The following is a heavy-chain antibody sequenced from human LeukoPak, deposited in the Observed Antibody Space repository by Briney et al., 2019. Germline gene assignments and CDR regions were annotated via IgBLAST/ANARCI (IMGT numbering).Heavy chain of an antibody. D-gene: IGHD2-2*01. V-gene: IGHV4-4*07. Sequence: KPSETLSLTCTVSGGSISLYYWTWIRQPAGKGLEWIGRIYASGSTNYNPSLKSRVTMSVDTSMNQFSLKLSSVTAADTAVYYCARYAAYGEYYFDYWGQGNPVSLFS. CDR1: GGSISLYY. CDR3: ARYAAYGEYYFDY. CDR2: IYASGST. J-gene: IGHJ4*02.